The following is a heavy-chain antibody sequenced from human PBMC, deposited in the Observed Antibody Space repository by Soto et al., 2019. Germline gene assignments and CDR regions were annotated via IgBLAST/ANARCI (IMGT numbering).Heavy chain of an antibody. CDR2: ISYGGVNK. CDR1: GFTFSTSV. V-gene: IGHV3-30-3*01. CDR3: AXXXFEDGXXXFDY. D-gene: IGHD3-16*01. J-gene: IGHJ4*02. Sequence: QVQLVESGGGVVQPGGSLRLSCAASGFTFSTSVMHWVRQAPGKGLEWMAIISYGGVNKYYADSVKGRFTISRDISESTLYLQMNSLRTXXTXVYXXAXXXFEDGXXXFDYWGQGTVVSVSS.